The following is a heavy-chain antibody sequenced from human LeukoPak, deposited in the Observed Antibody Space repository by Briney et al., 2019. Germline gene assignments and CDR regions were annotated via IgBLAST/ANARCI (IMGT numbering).Heavy chain of an antibody. CDR3: ARDLRYGYDFWSGYYHYFDY. D-gene: IGHD3-3*01. V-gene: IGHV1-18*04. CDR2: INAGNGNT. J-gene: IGHJ4*02. CDR1: GYTFTGYY. Sequence: ASVKVSCKASGYTFTGYYMHWVRQAPGQGLEWMGWINAGNGNTNYAQKLQGRVTMTTDTSTSTAYMELRSLRSDDTAVYYCARDLRYGYDFWSGYYHYFDYWGQGTLVTVSS.